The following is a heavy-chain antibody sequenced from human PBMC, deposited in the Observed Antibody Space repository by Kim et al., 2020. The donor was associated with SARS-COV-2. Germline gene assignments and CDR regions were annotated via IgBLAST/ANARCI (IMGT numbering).Heavy chain of an antibody. CDR1: GYTFTGYY. Sequence: ASVKVSCKASGYTFTGYYMHWVRQAPGQGLEWMGRINPNSGGTNYAQKFQGRVTMTRDTSISTAYMELSRLRSDDTAVYYCARGRKEWLYYYGMDVWGQGTTVTVSS. CDR2: INPNSGGT. CDR3: ARGRKEWLYYYGMDV. V-gene: IGHV1-2*06. D-gene: IGHD3-3*01. J-gene: IGHJ6*02.